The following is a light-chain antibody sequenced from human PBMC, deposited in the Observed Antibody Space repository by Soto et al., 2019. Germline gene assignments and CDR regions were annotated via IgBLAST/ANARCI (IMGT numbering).Light chain of an antibody. V-gene: IGKV3-20*01. Sequence: EIVLTQSPGTLSLSPGERATPSCRASQSVSSSHLAWYQQKPGQAPRLLIYGASSRATGIPDRFSGSGSGTDFTLTISSLQSEDFAVYYCQQYDNWPWTFGQGTKVDIK. CDR2: GAS. J-gene: IGKJ1*01. CDR3: QQYDNWPWT. CDR1: QSVSSSH.